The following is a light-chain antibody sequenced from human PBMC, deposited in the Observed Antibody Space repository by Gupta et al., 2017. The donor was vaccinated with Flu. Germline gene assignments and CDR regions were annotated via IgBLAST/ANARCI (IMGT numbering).Light chain of an antibody. CDR2: EVT. CDR1: SSDVGGYKF. Sequence: QSALTQPASVSGSPGQSITISCTGTSSDVGGYKFVSWYQQHPGKAPKLIIFEVTNRPSGVSNRFSGSKSGNTASLTILGRRTEDEADYYCSSYTSSSTWVSGGGTKLTVL. V-gene: IGLV2-14*01. J-gene: IGLJ3*02. CDR3: SSYTSSSTWV.